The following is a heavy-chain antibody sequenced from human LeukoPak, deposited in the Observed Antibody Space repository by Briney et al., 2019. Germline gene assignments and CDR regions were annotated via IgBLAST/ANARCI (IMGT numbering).Heavy chain of an antibody. J-gene: IGHJ4*02. CDR3: ARAAATTALGY. V-gene: IGHV1-69*01. CDR2: ITPIFGTA. CDR1: GGTFSRYA. Sequence: GSSVKVSCKASGGTFSRYAISWVRQSPGQRLEWMGGITPIFGTANYAQKFQGRVTITADESTSTAYMELSSLRSEDTAVYYCARAAATTALGYWGQGTLVTVSS. D-gene: IGHD4-17*01.